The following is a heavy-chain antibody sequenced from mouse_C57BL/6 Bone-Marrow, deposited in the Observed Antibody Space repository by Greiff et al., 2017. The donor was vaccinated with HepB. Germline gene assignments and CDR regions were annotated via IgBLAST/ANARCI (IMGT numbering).Heavy chain of an antibody. V-gene: IGHV5-9*01. J-gene: IGHJ4*01. Sequence: EVKLMESGGGLVKPGGSLKLSCAASGFTFSSYTMSWVRQTPEKRLEWVATISGGGGNTYYPDSVKGRFTISRDNAKNTLYLQMSSLRSEDTALYYCARHLDYYYAMDYWGQGTSVTVSS. CDR2: ISGGGGNT. CDR3: ARHLDYYYAMDY. CDR1: GFTFSSYT.